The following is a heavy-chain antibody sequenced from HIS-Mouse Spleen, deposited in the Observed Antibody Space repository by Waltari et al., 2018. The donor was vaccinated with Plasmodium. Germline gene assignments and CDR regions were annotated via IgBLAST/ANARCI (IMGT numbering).Heavy chain of an antibody. CDR2: INHSGST. V-gene: IGHV4-34*01. D-gene: IGHD3-10*01. CDR1: VGSFSGYY. CDR3: ARGRVLGTSSGYFDL. J-gene: IGHJ2*01. Sequence: QVQLQQWGAGLLKRSETLSLTCAVYVGSFSGYYWSWIRQPPGKGLEWIGEINHSGSTNHNPSLKSRVTISVDTSKNQFSLKLSSVTAADTAVYYCARGRVLGTSSGYFDLWGRGTLVTVSS.